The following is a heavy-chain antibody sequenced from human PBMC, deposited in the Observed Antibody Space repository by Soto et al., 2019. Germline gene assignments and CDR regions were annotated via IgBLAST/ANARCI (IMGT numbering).Heavy chain of an antibody. Sequence: ASVKVSCKASGYTFTGYYMHWVRQAPGQGLEWMGWINPNSGGTNYAQKFQGRVTMTRDTSISTAYMELSRLRSDDTAVYCCARDYYDSSGYALRYWGQGTLVTVSS. CDR2: INPNSGGT. CDR3: ARDYYDSSGYALRY. D-gene: IGHD3-22*01. J-gene: IGHJ4*02. V-gene: IGHV1-2*02. CDR1: GYTFTGYY.